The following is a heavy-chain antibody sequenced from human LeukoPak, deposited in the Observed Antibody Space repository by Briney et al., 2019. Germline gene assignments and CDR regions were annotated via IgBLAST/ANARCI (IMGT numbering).Heavy chain of an antibody. J-gene: IGHJ4*02. Sequence: PGGSLRLSCAASGFTFSTYWMGWVRQAPGKGLEWVANIKQDGSEKYSVDSVKGRFTISRDNAKNSLCLQMNSLRAEDTAMYYCARYYGGRYDYWGQGTPVTVSS. V-gene: IGHV3-7*01. D-gene: IGHD4-23*01. CDR1: GFTFSTYW. CDR2: IKQDGSEK. CDR3: ARYYGGRYDY.